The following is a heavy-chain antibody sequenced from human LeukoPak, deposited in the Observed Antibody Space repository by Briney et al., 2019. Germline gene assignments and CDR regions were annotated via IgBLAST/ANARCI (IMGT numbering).Heavy chain of an antibody. Sequence: SETLSLTCAVCGSFSGYYWSWIRQPPGKGLEWIGEINHSGSTNYNPSLKSRVTISVDTSKNQFSLKLSSVTAADTAVYYCARGALRYFDWLPSPNWFDPWGQGTLVTVSS. CDR2: INHSGST. CDR3: ARGALRYFDWLPSPNWFDP. V-gene: IGHV4-34*01. D-gene: IGHD3-9*01. CDR1: GSFSGYY. J-gene: IGHJ5*02.